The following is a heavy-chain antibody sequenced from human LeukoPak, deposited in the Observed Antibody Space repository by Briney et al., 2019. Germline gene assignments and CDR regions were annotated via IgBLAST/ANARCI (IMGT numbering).Heavy chain of an antibody. Sequence: GGSLRLSCAASGLIFSNYAMNWVRQASGKGLEWVSGITDSGRKTYYADSVKGRFSISRDNSKNTVYLRMSDLRAEDTAVYYCARERYFDYWGQGTLVTVSS. J-gene: IGHJ4*02. V-gene: IGHV3-23*01. CDR1: GLIFSNYA. CDR3: ARERYFDY. CDR2: ITDSGRKT.